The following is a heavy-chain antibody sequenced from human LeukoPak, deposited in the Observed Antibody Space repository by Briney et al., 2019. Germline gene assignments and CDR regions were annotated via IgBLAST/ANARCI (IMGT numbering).Heavy chain of an antibody. CDR3: ARVLAPFGSRTHPSFAY. Sequence: GGSLRLSCAASGFTFSSYAMHWVRQAPGKGLEWVAVISYDGSRKYYADSVKGRFSISRDNSKNTLYLQVNSLRTDDTALYYCARVLAPFGSRTHPSFAYWGQGTLVTVSS. V-gene: IGHV3-30*04. CDR2: ISYDGSRK. D-gene: IGHD3-10*01. J-gene: IGHJ4*02. CDR1: GFTFSSYA.